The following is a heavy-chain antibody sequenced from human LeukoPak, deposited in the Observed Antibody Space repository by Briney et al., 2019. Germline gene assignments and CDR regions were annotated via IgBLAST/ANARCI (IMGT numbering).Heavy chain of an antibody. CDR2: ISHSGNT. CDR3: TRGEGYYGSGNFLVW. Sequence: SETLSLTCTVSGGSISSYDWSWIRQPPGRGLEWIAYISHSGNTNYNPSLKSRVTISADTSKNQFSLKLSSVTAADTAVYYCTRGEGYYGSGNFLVWWGQGTLVTVSP. D-gene: IGHD3-10*01. CDR1: GGSISSYD. J-gene: IGHJ4*02. V-gene: IGHV4-59*01.